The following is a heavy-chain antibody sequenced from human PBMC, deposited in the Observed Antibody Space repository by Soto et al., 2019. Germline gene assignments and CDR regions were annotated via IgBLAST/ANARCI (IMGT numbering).Heavy chain of an antibody. J-gene: IGHJ6*02. CDR2: ISAYNGNT. CDR1: GYTFTSYG. V-gene: IGHV1-18*01. Sequence: ASVKVSCKASGYTFTSYGISWVRQAPGQGLEWMGWISAYNGNTNYAQKLQGRVTMTTDTSTSTAYMELRSLRSDDTAVYYCARDSVGPRGYYYYGMDVWGQGTTVTVSS. D-gene: IGHD1-26*01. CDR3: ARDSVGPRGYYYYGMDV.